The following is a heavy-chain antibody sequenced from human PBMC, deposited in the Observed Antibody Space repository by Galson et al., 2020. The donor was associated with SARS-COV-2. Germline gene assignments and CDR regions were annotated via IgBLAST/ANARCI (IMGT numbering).Heavy chain of an antibody. CDR2: IHSSGTT. CDR3: ARDVDFGKAFDI. D-gene: IGHD3-10*01. V-gene: IGHV4-31*03. J-gene: IGHJ3*02. CDR1: GCSISTGGYY. Sequence: SETLSLTCSVSGCSISTGGYYWSWIRQHPGTGLEWIGYIHSSGTTYYKSSLRSRLTISLDTSKNQFSLNLTSVTAGDTAVYYCARDVDFGKAFDIWGQGTMVTVSS.